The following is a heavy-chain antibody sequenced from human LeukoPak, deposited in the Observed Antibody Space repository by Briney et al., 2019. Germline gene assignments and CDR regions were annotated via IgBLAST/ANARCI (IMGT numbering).Heavy chain of an antibody. CDR2: INWNGGST. Sequence: GGSLRLSCAASGFTFDDYVVTWVRQAPGKGLEWVSGINWNGGSTGYADSVRGRFTISRDNAKNTLYLQMNSLRAEDTAVYYCAKDLAGSGSCFDYWGQGTLVTVSS. V-gene: IGHV3-20*04. D-gene: IGHD3-10*01. J-gene: IGHJ4*02. CDR1: GFTFDDYV. CDR3: AKDLAGSGSCFDY.